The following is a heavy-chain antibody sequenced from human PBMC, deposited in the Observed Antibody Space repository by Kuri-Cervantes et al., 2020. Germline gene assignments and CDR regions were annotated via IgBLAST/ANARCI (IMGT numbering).Heavy chain of an antibody. CDR1: GGSFSGFY. D-gene: IGHD4-23*01. J-gene: IGHJ3*02. Sequence: ESLKISCAISGGSFSGFYWSWIRQPPGKGLEWIGEINHSGNTNYNPSLKSRVTISVDTSKNQFSLKMSSVTAADTAVYYCVRPDYGGNSGRFAFDIWGQGTVVTVSS. CDR2: INHSGNT. V-gene: IGHV4-34*01. CDR3: VRPDYGGNSGRFAFDI.